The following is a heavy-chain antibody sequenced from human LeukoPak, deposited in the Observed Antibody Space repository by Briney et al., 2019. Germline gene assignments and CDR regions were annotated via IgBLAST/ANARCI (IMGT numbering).Heavy chain of an antibody. D-gene: IGHD6-19*01. Sequence: ASVKVSCKASGYTFTNYAMSWVRQAPGQRLEWMGWINAGNGNTKYSQKFQGRVTITRDTSAGTAYMELSSLRSEDTAVYYCARDRSIAVAVRGNHWFDPWGQGALVTVSS. CDR2: INAGNGNT. CDR1: GYTFTNYA. V-gene: IGHV1-3*01. CDR3: ARDRSIAVAVRGNHWFDP. J-gene: IGHJ5*02.